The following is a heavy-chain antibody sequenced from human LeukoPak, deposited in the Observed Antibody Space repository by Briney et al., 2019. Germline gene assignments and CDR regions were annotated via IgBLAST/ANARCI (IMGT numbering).Heavy chain of an antibody. J-gene: IGHJ4*02. CDR1: GGSISSSSYY. CDR2: IYYSGST. Sequence: PSETLSLTCTVSGGSISSSSYYWGWIRQPPGKGLEWIGSIYYSGSTYYNLSLKSRVTISVDTSKNQFSLKLSSVTAADTAVYYCARVDIVATTNFDYWGQGTLVTVSS. V-gene: IGHV4-39*07. CDR3: ARVDIVATTNFDY. D-gene: IGHD5-12*01.